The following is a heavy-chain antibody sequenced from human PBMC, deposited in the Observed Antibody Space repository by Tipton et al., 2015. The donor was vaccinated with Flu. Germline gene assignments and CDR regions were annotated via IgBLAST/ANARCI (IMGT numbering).Heavy chain of an antibody. V-gene: IGHV1-2*02. J-gene: IGHJ4*02. CDR1: GYTFTGYY. CDR3: ARGYCSSTSCHLFDY. Sequence: QSGAEVKKPGASVKVSCKASGYTFTGYYMHWVRQAPRQGLEWMGWINPNSGGTNYAQKFQGRVTMTRDTSISTAYMELSSLRSEDTAVYYCARGYCSSTSCHLFDYWGQGTLVTVSS. D-gene: IGHD2-2*01. CDR2: INPNSGGT.